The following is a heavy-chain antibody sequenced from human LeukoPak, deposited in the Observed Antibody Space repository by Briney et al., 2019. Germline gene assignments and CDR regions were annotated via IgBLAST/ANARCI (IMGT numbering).Heavy chain of an antibody. D-gene: IGHD1-1*01. V-gene: IGHV3-13*01. CDR2: IGTAGDT. Sequence: GVSLRLSCAASGFTFSDYDMHWVRQATGKGLEWVSSIGTAGDTYYTGSVKGRFTISKENAKNSLYLQMNSLRAGDTAVYYCARVAKERVGGVYYFDYWGQGTLVTVSS. J-gene: IGHJ4*02. CDR3: ARVAKERVGGVYYFDY. CDR1: GFTFSDYD.